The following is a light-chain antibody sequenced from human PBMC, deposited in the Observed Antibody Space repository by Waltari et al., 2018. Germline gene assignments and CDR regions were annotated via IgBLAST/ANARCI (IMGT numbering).Light chain of an antibody. Sequence: DIQMTQSPSSLSASVGDRVTITCRASQGISNCLAWFQQKPGKAPKSLIYAAASWQSAVPSKSSGSGSRTDFIITTSSLQPVAFATEYCQQYNSYPYNVGQGIKLE. J-gene: IGKJ2*01. V-gene: IGKV1-16*02. CDR1: QGISNC. CDR3: QQYNSYPYN. CDR2: AAA.